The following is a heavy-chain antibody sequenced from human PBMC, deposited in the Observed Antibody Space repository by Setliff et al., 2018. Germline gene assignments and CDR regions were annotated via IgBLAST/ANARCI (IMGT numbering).Heavy chain of an antibody. Sequence: KPSETLSLTCSVSGDSISSSSYYLGWIRQPPGKGLEWIGSINYSGITYYSPSLKSRVNVSVDTSKNQFYLKPSSVTAADTAVYYCARLPGYCNGGNCYGYYTFDPTGSYFDYWGQGTLVTVSS. CDR2: INYSGIT. J-gene: IGHJ4*02. V-gene: IGHV4-39*01. CDR3: ARLPGYCNGGNCYGYYTFDPTGSYFDY. CDR1: GDSISSSSYY. D-gene: IGHD2-15*01.